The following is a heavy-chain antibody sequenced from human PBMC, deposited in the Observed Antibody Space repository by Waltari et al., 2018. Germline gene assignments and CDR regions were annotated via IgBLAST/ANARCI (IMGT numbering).Heavy chain of an antibody. CDR3: ASLEYSGYDSSNFDY. CDR1: GGTFSSYA. CDR2: IIPNFGTA. D-gene: IGHD5-12*01. Sequence: QVQLVQSGAEVKKPGSSVKVSCKASGGTFSSYAISWVRQAPGQGLEWMGGIIPNFGTANYAQKFQGRVTITADESTSTAYMELSSLRSEDTAVYYCASLEYSGYDSSNFDYWGQGTLVTVSS. J-gene: IGHJ4*02. V-gene: IGHV1-69*13.